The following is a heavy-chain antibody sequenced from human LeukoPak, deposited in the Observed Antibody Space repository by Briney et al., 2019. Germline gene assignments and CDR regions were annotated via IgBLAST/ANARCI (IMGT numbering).Heavy chain of an antibody. D-gene: IGHD6-19*01. CDR1: GGTFSSYA. V-gene: IGHV1-69*06. Sequence: SVKVSCKASGGTFSSYAISWVRQAPGQGLEWMGGIIPIFGTANYAQKFQGRVTITADKSPSAAYMELSSLRSEDTAVYYCARVHSSGWSGVDYWGQGTLVTVSS. CDR3: ARVHSSGWSGVDY. J-gene: IGHJ4*02. CDR2: IIPIFGTA.